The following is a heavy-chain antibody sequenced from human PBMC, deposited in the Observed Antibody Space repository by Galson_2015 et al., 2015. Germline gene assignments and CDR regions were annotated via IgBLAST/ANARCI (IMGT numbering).Heavy chain of an antibody. CDR1: GFIFNDYA. V-gene: IGHV3-23*01. J-gene: IGHJ4*02. CDR2: LSGSGGST. D-gene: IGHD4-17*01. Sequence: SLRLSCAGSGFIFNDYAMNWVRQAPGKGLEWVSGLSGSGGSTHYADPVKGRFTISRDFSKKTVYLQMNSLRGEDTAVYYCARGHDNYGYDPDGTYYFDARGQGTLVTVSS. CDR3: ARGHDNYGYDPDGTYYFDA.